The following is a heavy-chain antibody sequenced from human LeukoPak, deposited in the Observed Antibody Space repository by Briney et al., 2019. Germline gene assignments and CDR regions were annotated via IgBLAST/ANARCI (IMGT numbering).Heavy chain of an antibody. CDR1: GGSSSSYY. CDR2: IYYSGST. D-gene: IGHD1-1*01. CDR3: ASTGLAFDWFDP. Sequence: KPSETLALTCTVSGGSSSSYYWSWIRQPPGKGLEWIGYIYYSGSTNYNPSLKSRVTISVDTSKNQFSLKLSSVTAADTAVYYCASTGLAFDWFDPWGQGTLVTVSS. J-gene: IGHJ5*02. V-gene: IGHV4-59*01.